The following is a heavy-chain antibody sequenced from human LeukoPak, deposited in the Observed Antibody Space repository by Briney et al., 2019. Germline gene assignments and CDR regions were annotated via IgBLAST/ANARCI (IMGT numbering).Heavy chain of an antibody. CDR3: AKKGYYDGSGYYMYYFDH. V-gene: IGHV3-23*01. J-gene: IGHJ4*02. CDR1: GFTSSSYA. CDR2: ISGSGGTA. D-gene: IGHD3-22*01. Sequence: PGGSLRLSCAASGFTSSSYAMSWVRQAPGKGLEWVSAISGSGGTAYYADSVKGRLTISRDNSKNTLYLQMNSLRAEDTAVYYCAKKGYYDGSGYYMYYFDHWGQGTLVTVSS.